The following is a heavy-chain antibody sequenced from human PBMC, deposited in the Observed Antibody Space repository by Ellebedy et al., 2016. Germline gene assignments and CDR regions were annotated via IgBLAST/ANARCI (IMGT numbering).Heavy chain of an antibody. D-gene: IGHD3-10*01. V-gene: IGHV3-23*01. CDR3: ANVGGSGIYYNGF. J-gene: IGHJ4*02. Sequence: GGSLRLSCEASGFTFSSHAMSWVRQAPGKGLEWVSAVVGSGERTFYADSVKGRFTISRDNSKNMLYRQMSSLKVEDTAVYYCANVGGSGIYYNGFWGQGTLVTVSS. CDR1: GFTFSSHA. CDR2: VVGSGERT.